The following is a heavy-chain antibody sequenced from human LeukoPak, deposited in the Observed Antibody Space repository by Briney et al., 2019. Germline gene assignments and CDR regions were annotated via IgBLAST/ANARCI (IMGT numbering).Heavy chain of an antibody. Sequence: ASETLSLTCTVSGGSISSYYWSWIRQPPGKGLEWIGYIYYSGSTNYNPSLKSRVTISVDTSKNQFSLKLSSVTAADTAVYYCARLDRYFRYSGSRDISGWFDPWGQGTLVTVSS. CDR3: ARLDRYFRYSGSRDISGWFDP. CDR2: IYYSGST. D-gene: IGHD5-12*01. J-gene: IGHJ5*02. V-gene: IGHV4-59*08. CDR1: GGSISSYY.